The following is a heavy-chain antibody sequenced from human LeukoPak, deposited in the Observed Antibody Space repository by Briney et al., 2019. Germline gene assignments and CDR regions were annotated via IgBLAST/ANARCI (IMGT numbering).Heavy chain of an antibody. D-gene: IGHD6-19*01. Sequence: PGRSLRLSCAASGFTFNSYAMHWVRQAPGKGLEWVALMSYDGTNEYYADSVKGRFTISRDYSKNTLYLQMNSLRGEDTAVYYCVRSATPYASGWQTSYWGQGTLVTVSS. CDR3: VRSATPYASGWQTSY. CDR1: GFTFNSYA. J-gene: IGHJ4*02. V-gene: IGHV3-30-3*01. CDR2: MSYDGTNE.